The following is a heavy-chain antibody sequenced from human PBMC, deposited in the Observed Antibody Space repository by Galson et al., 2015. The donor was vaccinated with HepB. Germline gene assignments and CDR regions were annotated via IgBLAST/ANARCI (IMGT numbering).Heavy chain of an antibody. Sequence: SVKVSCKASGGTFSSYAISWVRQAPGQGLEWMGGIIPILGIANYAQKFQGRVTITADKSTSTAYMELSSLRSEDTAVYYCARDRLDCSSTSCLYYYYYYYMDVWGKGTTVTVSS. CDR3: ARDRLDCSSTSCLYYYYYYYMDV. J-gene: IGHJ6*03. D-gene: IGHD2-2*01. CDR1: GGTFSSYA. V-gene: IGHV1-69*10. CDR2: IIPILGIA.